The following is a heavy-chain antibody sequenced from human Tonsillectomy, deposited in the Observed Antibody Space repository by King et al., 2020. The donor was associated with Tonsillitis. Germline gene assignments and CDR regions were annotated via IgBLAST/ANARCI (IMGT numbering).Heavy chain of an antibody. Sequence: VQLVESGGGLVQPGGSLRLSCAASGSTFSRYDMSWVRQAPGKGLEWVSSISGSVGSTYYADSVKGRFTISRDNSKNTLYSQKNSLRAEDTAVYSCAKYGRSVWYTDAFDLWGQGTMVTVSS. CDR1: GSTFSRYD. J-gene: IGHJ3*01. CDR2: ISGSVGST. D-gene: IGHD6-19*01. V-gene: IGHV3-23*04. CDR3: AKYGRSVWYTDAFDL.